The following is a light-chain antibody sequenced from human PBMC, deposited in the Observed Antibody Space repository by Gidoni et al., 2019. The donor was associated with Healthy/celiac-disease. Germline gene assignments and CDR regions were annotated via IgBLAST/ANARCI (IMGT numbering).Light chain of an antibody. CDR2: DVT. J-gene: IGLJ1*01. V-gene: IGLV2-14*01. CDR1: SSDVGDYNY. Sequence: QSALTQPASVSGSPGQSSTISCTGTSSDVGDYNYVSWYQQHPGKAPKLMIFDVTNRPSGVSTRFSGSKSGNTASLTISGLQAEDEADYYCSSYTSSSTRLYVFGTGTKVAVL. CDR3: SSYTSSSTRLYV.